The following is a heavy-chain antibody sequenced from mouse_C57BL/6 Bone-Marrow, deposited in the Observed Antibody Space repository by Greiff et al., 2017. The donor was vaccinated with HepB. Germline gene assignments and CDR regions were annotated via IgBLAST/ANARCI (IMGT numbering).Heavy chain of an antibody. CDR3: ARGYYGSSYHWYFDV. Sequence: VQLQQPGAELVKPGASVKMSCKASGYTFTSYWITWVKQRPGQGLEWIGDIYPGSGSTNYNEKFKSKATLTVDTSSSTAYIQLSSLTSEDSAVYYCARGYYGSSYHWYFDVWGTGTTVTVSS. V-gene: IGHV1-55*01. CDR1: GYTFTSYW. CDR2: IYPGSGST. D-gene: IGHD1-1*01. J-gene: IGHJ1*03.